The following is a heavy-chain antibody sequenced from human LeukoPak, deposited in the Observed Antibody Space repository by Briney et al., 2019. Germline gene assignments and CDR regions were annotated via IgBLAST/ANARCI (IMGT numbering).Heavy chain of an antibody. Sequence: GGSLRLSCAASGFTFDGYAMHWVRQAPGKGLEWVSIVRVDGGITYYAGSVKGRFTISRDNSKNSLYLQMSTLRTEDTALYYCAKGLRPYNSGWFDYWGQGTLVTVSS. CDR1: GFTFDGYA. CDR2: VRVDGGIT. CDR3: AKGLRPYNSGWFDY. J-gene: IGHJ4*02. V-gene: IGHV3-43*02. D-gene: IGHD6-19*01.